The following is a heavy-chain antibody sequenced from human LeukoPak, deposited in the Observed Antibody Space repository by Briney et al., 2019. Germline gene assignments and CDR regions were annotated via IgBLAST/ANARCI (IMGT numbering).Heavy chain of an antibody. Sequence: PGGSLRLSCAASGFTVSSNYMSWVRQAPGKGLEWVSVIYSGGSTYYADSVKGRFTISRDNSKNTLYLQMNSLRAEDTAVYYCARASGDFWSGYYDPLRPYYYYGMDVWGLGTTVTVSS. J-gene: IGHJ6*02. CDR3: ARASGDFWSGYYDPLRPYYYYGMDV. D-gene: IGHD3-3*01. CDR2: IYSGGST. V-gene: IGHV3-66*01. CDR1: GFTVSSNY.